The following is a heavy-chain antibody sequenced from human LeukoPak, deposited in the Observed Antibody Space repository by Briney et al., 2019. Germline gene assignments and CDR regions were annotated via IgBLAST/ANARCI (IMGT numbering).Heavy chain of an antibody. CDR2: IYYSGST. D-gene: IGHD2-21*01. CDR3: ARHAIAVPPGYYGMDV. CDR1: GGSISSYY. V-gene: IGHV4-59*08. Sequence: SETLSLTCTVSGGSISSYYWSWIRQPPGKGLEWIGYIYYSGSTNYNPSLKSRVTISVDTSKNQFSLKLSSLTAADTAVYYCARHAIAVPPGYYGMDVWGQGTTVTVSS. J-gene: IGHJ6*02.